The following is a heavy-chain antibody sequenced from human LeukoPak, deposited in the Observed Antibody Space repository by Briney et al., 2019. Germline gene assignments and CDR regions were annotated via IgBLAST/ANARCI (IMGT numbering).Heavy chain of an antibody. CDR3: TRGAVGSTPHVAFDI. CDR2: IHSSGST. Sequence: SETLSLACAVSGYSISSGYYWNWIRQFAGRGLELIGRIHSSGSTNYSPSLKSRVTMSVDTSKDQFSLKLTSVTAADTAVYYCTRGAVGSTPHVAFDIWGQGTMVTVSS. J-gene: IGHJ3*02. D-gene: IGHD1-26*01. V-gene: IGHV4-4*07. CDR1: GYSISSGYY.